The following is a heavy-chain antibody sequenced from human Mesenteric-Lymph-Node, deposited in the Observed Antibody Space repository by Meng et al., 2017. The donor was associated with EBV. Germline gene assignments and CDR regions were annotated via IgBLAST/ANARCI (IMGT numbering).Heavy chain of an antibody. J-gene: IGHJ4*02. CDR1: GFSFKNYG. CDR3: ARAKVVPAALDY. V-gene: IGHV3-33*01. CDR2: IWYDGSNK. D-gene: IGHD2-2*01. Sequence: QVQLVESGGGVVEPGRSLRLSCTVSGFSFKNYGMHWVRQAPGKGLEWVAVIWYDGSNKYYADSVKGRFTISRDNSKNTLYLQMNSLRAEDTAVYYCARAKVVPAALDYWGQGTLVTVSS.